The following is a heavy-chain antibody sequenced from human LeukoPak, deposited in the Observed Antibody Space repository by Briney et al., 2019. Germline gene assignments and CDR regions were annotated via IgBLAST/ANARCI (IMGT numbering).Heavy chain of an antibody. CDR2: IYYSGST. V-gene: IGHV4-39*07. CDR1: GGSISSSSYY. D-gene: IGHD3/OR15-3a*01. CDR3: AIWTGRSDWFDP. J-gene: IGHJ5*02. Sequence: SETLSLTCTVSGGSISSSSYYWGWIRQPPGKGLEWIGSIYYSGSTYYNPSLKSRVTISVDTSKNQFSLKLSSVTAADTAVYYCAIWTGRSDWFDPWGREPWSPSPQ.